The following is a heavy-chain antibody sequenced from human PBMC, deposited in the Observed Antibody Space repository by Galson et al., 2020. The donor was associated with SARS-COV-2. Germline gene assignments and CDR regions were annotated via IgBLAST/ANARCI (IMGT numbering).Heavy chain of an antibody. J-gene: IGHJ4*02. CDR1: GSSLNSAYY. CDR2: IHHTGKT. D-gene: IGHD4-17*01. Sequence: SETLSLTCTVSGSSLNSAYYWGWVRQPPGKGLELIGYIHHTGKTFYSPSLQSRVTMSVDTSRNQFSLKLKSVTAADSAVYYCARNPTTVTPFDSWGQGTLVTVSS. CDR3: ARNPTTVTPFDS. V-gene: IGHV4-38-2*02.